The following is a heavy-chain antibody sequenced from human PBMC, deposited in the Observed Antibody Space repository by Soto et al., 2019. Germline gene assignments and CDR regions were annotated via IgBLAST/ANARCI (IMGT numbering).Heavy chain of an antibody. Sequence: LSLTCTVSGGSISSGDYYWSWIRQPPGKGLEWIGYIYYSGSTYYNPSLKSRVTISVDTSKNQFSLKLSSVTAADTAVYYCARAPGYYDSSGYYYGGYFDYWGQGTLVTVSS. V-gene: IGHV4-30-4*01. CDR3: ARAPGYYDSSGYYYGGYFDY. J-gene: IGHJ4*02. D-gene: IGHD3-22*01. CDR2: IYYSGST. CDR1: GGSISSGDYY.